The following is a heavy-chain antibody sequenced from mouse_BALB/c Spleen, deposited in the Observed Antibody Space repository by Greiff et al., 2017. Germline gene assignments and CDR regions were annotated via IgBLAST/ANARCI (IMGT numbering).Heavy chain of an antibody. V-gene: IGHV5-4*02. CDR2: ISDGGSYT. CDR3: ARDGFNYSYYAMDY. D-gene: IGHD2-1*01. J-gene: IGHJ4*01. CDR1: GFTFSDYY. Sequence: EVMLVESGGGLVKPGGSLKLSCAASGFTFSDYYMYWVRQTPEKRLEWVATISDGGSYTYYPDSVKGRFTISRDNAKNNLYLQMSSLKSEDTAMYYCARDGFNYSYYAMDYWGQGTSVTVSS.